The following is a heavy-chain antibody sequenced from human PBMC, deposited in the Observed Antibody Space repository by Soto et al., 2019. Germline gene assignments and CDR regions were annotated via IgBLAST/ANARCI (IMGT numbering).Heavy chain of an antibody. CDR2: ISGSGGST. CDR3: AASSGWYHAFDT. D-gene: IGHD6-19*01. V-gene: IGHV3-23*01. CDR1: GFTFSSYA. J-gene: IGHJ3*02. Sequence: EVQLLESGGGLVQPGGSLRLSCAASGFTFSSYAMSWVRQAPGKGLEWVSVISGSGGSTYYADSVKGRFTISRDNSKNTRYLQMNSLRAEDTAVYNYAASSGWYHAFDTWGQGTMVTVST.